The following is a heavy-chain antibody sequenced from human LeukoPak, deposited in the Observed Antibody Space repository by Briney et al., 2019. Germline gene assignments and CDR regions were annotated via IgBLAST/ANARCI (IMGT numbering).Heavy chain of an antibody. CDR2: VFHSGST. J-gene: IGHJ3*02. CDR1: GGSITSYY. CDR3: TRPYSSGWYGTFSI. D-gene: IGHD6-19*01. V-gene: IGHV4-59*01. Sequence: PSETLSLTCTVSGGSITSYYWSWIRQPPGKGLEWIGHVFHSGSTNYNPSLKSRVTMSVDTSKNQFSLKLSSVTAADTGVYYCTRPYSSGWYGTFSIWGQGTMVTVSS.